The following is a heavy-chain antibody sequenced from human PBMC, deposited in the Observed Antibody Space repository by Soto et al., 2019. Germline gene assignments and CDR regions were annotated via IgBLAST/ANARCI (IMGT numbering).Heavy chain of an antibody. CDR3: ARDRGPSSGYYPYWFDP. D-gene: IGHD3-22*01. Sequence: SVKVSCKASGGTFSSYTISWVRQAPGQGLEWMGGIIPIFGTANYAQKFQGRVTITADESTSTAYMELSSLRSEDTAVYYCARDRGPSSGYYPYWFDPWGQGTLVTVSS. J-gene: IGHJ5*02. CDR2: IIPIFGTA. V-gene: IGHV1-69*13. CDR1: GGTFSSYT.